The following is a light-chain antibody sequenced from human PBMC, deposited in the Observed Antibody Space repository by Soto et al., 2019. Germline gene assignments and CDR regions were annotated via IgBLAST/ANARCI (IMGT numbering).Light chain of an antibody. J-gene: IGLJ1*01. Sequence: QSVLTQPRSVSVSPGQSVTISCSGTNSDVGGYNSVAWYQQKPGDAPKLVLYSVTRRPSGVPDRFSGSKSGNMASLIISGLQAEDEADYYCSSYAGSSTHYVFGTGTKVTVL. CDR2: SVT. V-gene: IGLV2-11*01. CDR1: NSDVGGYNS. CDR3: SSYAGSSTHYV.